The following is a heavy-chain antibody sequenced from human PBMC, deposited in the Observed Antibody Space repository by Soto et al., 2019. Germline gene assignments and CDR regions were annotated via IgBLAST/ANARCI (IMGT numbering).Heavy chain of an antibody. CDR3: AKDRRAGGNSAFYFDF. J-gene: IGHJ4*02. Sequence: GGSLRLSCAASGFKFSNYAMSWVRQAPGKGLEWVSLISATGGGAYYADSVKGRFTISRDNSHNTLYLQVHSLTAEDTAVYYCAKDRRAGGNSAFYFDFWGQGAQVTVSS. V-gene: IGHV3-23*01. D-gene: IGHD3-16*01. CDR1: GFKFSNYA. CDR2: ISATGGGA.